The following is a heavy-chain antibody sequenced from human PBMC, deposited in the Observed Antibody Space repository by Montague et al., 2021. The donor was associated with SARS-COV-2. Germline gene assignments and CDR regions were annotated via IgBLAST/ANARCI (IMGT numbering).Heavy chain of an antibody. D-gene: IGHD3-9*01. CDR2: NSDRGRS. J-gene: IGHJ6*02. V-gene: IGHV4-59*02. CDR1: GGSVGGYF. Sequence: SETLSLTCTVSGGSVGGYFWSWIRQPPGKGLEWIGFNSDRGRSNYNPSLRSRVAISIDTANNRLSLNLGSVTAADTAVYYCAREYRLKYFEWTGTRYDYYGMDIWGQGTTVTVSS. CDR3: AREYRLKYFEWTGTRYDYYGMDI.